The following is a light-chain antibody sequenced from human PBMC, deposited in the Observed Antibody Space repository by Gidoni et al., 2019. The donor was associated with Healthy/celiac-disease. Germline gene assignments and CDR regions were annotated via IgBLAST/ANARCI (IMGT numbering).Light chain of an antibody. CDR2: GAS. Sequence: EIVMTQSPATLSVSPGERATLSCRASQSVSSNLAWYQQKPGQAPRLLIYGASTRATGIPARFSGSGSGTEFTLTISSLQSEDLAVYYCQQYNNWPWTFGQXTKVEIK. CDR3: QQYNNWPWT. J-gene: IGKJ1*01. CDR1: QSVSSN. V-gene: IGKV3-15*01.